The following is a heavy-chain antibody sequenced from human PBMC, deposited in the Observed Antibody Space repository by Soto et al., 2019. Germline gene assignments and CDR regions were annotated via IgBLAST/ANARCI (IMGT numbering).Heavy chain of an antibody. Sequence: QVQLVQSGGEVKRPGASVKVSCKASGYPFTSYGISWVRQAPGQGLEWMGWINPYNGNTKYAQKFQGRVTMTTDTATTTADMELRSLSHDDTAVYYCARNLASVHDYWGQGSLVTVSS. D-gene: IGHD1-1*01. CDR3: ARNLASVHDY. CDR1: GYPFTSYG. CDR2: INPYNGNT. J-gene: IGHJ4*02. V-gene: IGHV1-18*04.